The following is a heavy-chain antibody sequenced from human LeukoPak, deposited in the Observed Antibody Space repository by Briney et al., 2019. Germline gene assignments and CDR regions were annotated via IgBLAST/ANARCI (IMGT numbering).Heavy chain of an antibody. CDR2: IYYSGST. CDR1: GGSISSYY. D-gene: IGHD5-24*01. J-gene: IGHJ3*02. V-gene: IGHV4-59*01. CDR3: ARGEMATIEDAFDI. Sequence: SETLSLTCTVSGGSISSYYWSWIRQPPGKGLEWIGYIYYSGSTNYNSSLRSRVTISLDTSKNQFSLKLSSVTAADTAIYYCARGEMATIEDAFDIWGQGTMVTVSS.